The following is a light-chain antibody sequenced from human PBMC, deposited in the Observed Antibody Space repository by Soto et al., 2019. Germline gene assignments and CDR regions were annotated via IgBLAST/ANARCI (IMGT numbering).Light chain of an antibody. CDR1: SSDVGGYNY. J-gene: IGLJ1*01. CDR2: DVS. CDR3: CSYAGSYNWV. V-gene: IGLV2-11*01. Sequence: QSALSQPRSVSGSPGQSVTISCTGTSSDVGGYNYVSWYRQHPGKAPKLMIYDVSKRPSGVPDRFSGSKSGNTASLTISGLQAEDEADYYCCSYAGSYNWVFVTGVKVTVL.